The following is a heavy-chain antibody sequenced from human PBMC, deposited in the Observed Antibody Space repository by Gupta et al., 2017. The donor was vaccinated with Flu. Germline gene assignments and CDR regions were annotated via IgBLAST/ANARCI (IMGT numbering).Heavy chain of an antibody. Sequence: QVQLQESGPGLVKPSETLSLTCTVSGGSISSYYWSWIRQPPGKGLEWIGYIYYSGSTNYNPSLKSRVTISVDTSKNQFSLKLSSVTAADTAVYYCARRYYDFWSGYPNDAFDIWGQGTMVTVSS. CDR3: ARRYYDFWSGYPNDAFDI. D-gene: IGHD3-3*01. V-gene: IGHV4-59*08. J-gene: IGHJ3*02. CDR1: GGSISSYY. CDR2: IYYSGST.